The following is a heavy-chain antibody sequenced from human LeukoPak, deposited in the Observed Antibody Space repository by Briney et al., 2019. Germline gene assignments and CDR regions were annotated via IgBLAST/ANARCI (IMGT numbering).Heavy chain of an antibody. CDR2: INHSGST. CDR3: AGEMATMNFDY. CDR1: GGSFSGYY. V-gene: IGHV4-34*01. D-gene: IGHD5-24*01. J-gene: IGHJ4*02. Sequence: SETLSLTCAVYGGSFSGYYWSWIRQPPGKGLEWIGEINHSGSTNYNPSLKGRVTISVDTSKNQFSLKLSSVTAADTAVYYCAGEMATMNFDYWGQGTLVTVSS.